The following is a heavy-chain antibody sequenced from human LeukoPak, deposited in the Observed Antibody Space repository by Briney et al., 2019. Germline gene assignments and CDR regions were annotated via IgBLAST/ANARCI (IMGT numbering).Heavy chain of an antibody. Sequence: PSETLSLTCTVSGGSIISYYWSWIRQPPGKGLEWIGYIYYSGSTNYNPSLKSRVTISVDTSKTQFSLKLSSVTAADTAVYYCARGLRSYDSSGYYYGWYFDLWGRGTLVTVSS. J-gene: IGHJ2*01. CDR1: GGSIISYY. V-gene: IGHV4-59*01. D-gene: IGHD3-22*01. CDR2: IYYSGST. CDR3: ARGLRSYDSSGYYYGWYFDL.